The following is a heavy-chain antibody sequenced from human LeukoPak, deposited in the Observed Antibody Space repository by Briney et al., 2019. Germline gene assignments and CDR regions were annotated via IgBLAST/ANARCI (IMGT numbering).Heavy chain of an antibody. D-gene: IGHD6-13*01. CDR2: ISGSGGST. CDR1: GFTFSSYA. J-gene: IGHJ4*02. CDR3: AKSSSSWSPDSETNY. Sequence: GASLRLSCAASGFTFSSYAMSWVRQAPGKGPEWVSAISGSGGSTYYADSVKGRFTISRDNSKNTLYLQVNSLRAEDTAVYYCAKSSSSWSPDSETNYWGQGTLVTVSS. V-gene: IGHV3-23*01.